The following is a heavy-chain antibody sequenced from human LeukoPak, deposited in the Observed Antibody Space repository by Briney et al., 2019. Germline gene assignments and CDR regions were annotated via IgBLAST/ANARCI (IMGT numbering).Heavy chain of an antibody. CDR3: VKDTGRLGVREVFDA. CDR2: ISVSGTST. D-gene: IGHD3-16*01. V-gene: IGHV3-23*01. J-gene: IGHJ3*01. Sequence: GGSLRLSCAASEFSFSTYAMTWLRQAPGRGLEWVSSISVSGTSTYYADAVKGRFTISRDDSQNTVLLQMNSLRAEDTALYYCVKDTGRLGVREVFDAWGQGTMVTVSS. CDR1: EFSFSTYA.